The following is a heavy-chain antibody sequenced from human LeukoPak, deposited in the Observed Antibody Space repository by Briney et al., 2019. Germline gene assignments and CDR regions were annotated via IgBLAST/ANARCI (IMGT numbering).Heavy chain of an antibody. CDR2: IKQDGSEK. D-gene: IGHD4-17*01. Sequence: PGGSLRLSCAASGFTFSNYWMSWVRQAPGKGLEWVANIKQDGSEKYYVDSVKGRFTISRDNAKNSLYLQMNSLRAEDTAVYYCARDRMDYEADYWGQGTLVTVSS. V-gene: IGHV3-7*01. CDR1: GFTFSNYW. J-gene: IGHJ4*02. CDR3: ARDRMDYEADY.